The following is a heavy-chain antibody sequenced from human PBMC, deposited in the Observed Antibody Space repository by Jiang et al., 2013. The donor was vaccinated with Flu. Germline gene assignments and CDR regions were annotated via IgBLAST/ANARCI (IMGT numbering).Heavy chain of an antibody. Sequence: GSGLVKPSETLSLTCTVSGGSISSYYWSWIRQPPGKGLEWIGYIYYSGSTNYNPSLKSRVTISVDTSKNQFSLKLSSVTAADTAVYYCARGGMVYYDSSGDFDYWGQGTLVTVSS. D-gene: IGHD3-22*01. CDR1: GGSISSYY. J-gene: IGHJ4*02. CDR3: ARGGMVYYDSSGDFDY. CDR2: IYYSGST. V-gene: IGHV4-59*01.